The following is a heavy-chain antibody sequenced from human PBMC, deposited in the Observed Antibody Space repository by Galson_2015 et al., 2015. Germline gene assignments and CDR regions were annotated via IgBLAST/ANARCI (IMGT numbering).Heavy chain of an antibody. Sequence: SVKVSCKASGYTFTSYDINWVRQATGQGLEWMGWMNPNSGNTGYAQKFQGRVTMTRNTSISTAYMELSSLRSEDTAVYYCARTFVNCGGDCYRAFDIWGQGTMVTVSS. V-gene: IGHV1-8*01. CDR1: GYTFTSYD. CDR2: MNPNSGNT. J-gene: IGHJ3*02. D-gene: IGHD2-21*02. CDR3: ARTFVNCGGDCYRAFDI.